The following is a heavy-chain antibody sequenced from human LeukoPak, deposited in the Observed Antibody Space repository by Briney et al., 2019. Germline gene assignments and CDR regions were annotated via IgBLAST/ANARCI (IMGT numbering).Heavy chain of an antibody. CDR2: ISKDGRNN. D-gene: IGHD5-24*01. CDR1: GFTFSSYG. Sequence: PGGSLRLSCGASGFTFSSYGMHWVRRAPGKGLDWVAAISKDGRNNYYADSVKGRFTISRDNSRNTLSLEMNSLRSEDTAIYYCARTGTREGINYGIDYWGQGTLVTVSS. V-gene: IGHV3-30*03. CDR3: ARTGTREGINYGIDY. J-gene: IGHJ4*02.